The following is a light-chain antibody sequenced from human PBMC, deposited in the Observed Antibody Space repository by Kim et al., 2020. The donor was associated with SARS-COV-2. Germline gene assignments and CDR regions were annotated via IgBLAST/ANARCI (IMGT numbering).Light chain of an antibody. CDR3: QVWDTDTDHYV. J-gene: IGLJ1*01. CDR2: YDS. CDR1: NIGGHS. V-gene: IGLV3-21*01. Sequence: APGQTARITCVGNNIGGHSVRWDQQKPGQAPVLVMYYDSDRPSGIPERFSGSKSANTANLTISRVEAGDEADYYCQVWDTDTDHYVFGTGTKVTVL.